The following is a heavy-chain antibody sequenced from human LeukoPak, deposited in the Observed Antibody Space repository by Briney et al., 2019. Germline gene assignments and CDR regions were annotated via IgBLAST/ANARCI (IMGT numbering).Heavy chain of an antibody. CDR2: ISYDGSNK. D-gene: IGHD4-23*01. CDR1: GFTFSSYA. Sequence: PGRSLRLSCAASGFTFSSYAMHWVRQAPGKGLEWVAVISYDGSNKYYADSVKGRFTISRDNSKNTLYLQMNSLRAEDTAVYYCARDPYGGNPSDYYYYGMDVWGQGTTVTVSS. V-gene: IGHV3-30-3*01. CDR3: ARDPYGGNPSDYYYYGMDV. J-gene: IGHJ6*02.